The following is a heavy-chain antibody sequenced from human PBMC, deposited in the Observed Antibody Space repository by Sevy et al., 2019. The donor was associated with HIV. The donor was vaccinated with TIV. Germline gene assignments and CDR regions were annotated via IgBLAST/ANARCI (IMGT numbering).Heavy chain of an antibody. CDR1: GFRFSDYG. J-gene: IGHJ6*02. CDR3: AKDHYDYRTGYYGYYGMDV. D-gene: IGHD3-3*01. Sequence: GGSLRLSCAASGFRFSDYGMHWVRQAPGKGLEWVSLIRFDVSMKYIADSVKGRFTISRDKVKDTLYLQMNSLRPEDTAVYYCAKDHYDYRTGYYGYYGMDVWGQGTTVTVSS. CDR2: IRFDVSMK. V-gene: IGHV3-30*02.